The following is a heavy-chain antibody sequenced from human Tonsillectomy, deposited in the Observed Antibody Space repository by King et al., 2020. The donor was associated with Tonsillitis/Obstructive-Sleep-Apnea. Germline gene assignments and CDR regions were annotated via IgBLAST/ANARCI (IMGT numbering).Heavy chain of an antibody. V-gene: IGHV3-15*01. CDR1: GFTFSNAW. CDR2: IKSKTDGGTT. J-gene: IGHJ4*02. Sequence: VQLVESGGGLVKPGGSLRLSCAASGFTFSNAWMSWVRQAPGKGLEWVGRIKSKTDGGTTDYAAPVKGRFTISRDDSTNTLYLQMNRPKTEDTAVYYCTTGYCTNGVCYSTDSSGPGTLVTVSS. D-gene: IGHD2-8*01. CDR3: TTGYCTNGVCYSTDS.